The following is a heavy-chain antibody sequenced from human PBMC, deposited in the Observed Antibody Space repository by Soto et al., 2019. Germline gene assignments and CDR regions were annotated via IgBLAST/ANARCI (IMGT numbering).Heavy chain of an antibody. V-gene: IGHV1-18*01. Sequence: PSVKVSCKTSGYSFTTYGISWVRQAPGQGLEWMGWTSSNNGKTKYAQKFQGRVTMTTDKSTNTVHMELRSLRSGDTAVYYCARAALTQSEDYFDYRGQ. CDR3: ARAALTQSEDYFDY. J-gene: IGHJ4*02. CDR1: GYSFTTYG. CDR2: TSSNNGKT.